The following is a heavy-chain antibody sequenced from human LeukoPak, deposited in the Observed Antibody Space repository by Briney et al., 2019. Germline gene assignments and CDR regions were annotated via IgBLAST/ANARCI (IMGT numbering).Heavy chain of an antibody. Sequence: GRSLRLSCAASGFTFSDYGLHWVRQAPGRGLEWVALIWHDGSNKYYADSVMGRFTISRDNSKNTLYLQMNSLRAEDTAVYYCAKDHQTYYYDLFDYWGQGTLVTVSS. CDR2: IWHDGSNK. J-gene: IGHJ4*02. V-gene: IGHV3-33*06. D-gene: IGHD3-22*01. CDR3: AKDHQTYYYDLFDY. CDR1: GFTFSDYG.